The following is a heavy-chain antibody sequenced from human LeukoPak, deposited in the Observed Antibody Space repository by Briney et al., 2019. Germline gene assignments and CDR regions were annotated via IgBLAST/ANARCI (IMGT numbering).Heavy chain of an antibody. CDR2: IIPIFGTA. CDR1: GGTFTIYA. Sequence: SVTVSLTSSGGTFTIYAISRVRQAPGQGLEWMGRIIPIFGTANYAQKFQGRVTITADKSTSTAYMELSSLRSEDTAVYYCAQGRIAVADHAFDIWGQGTMVSVSS. CDR3: AQGRIAVADHAFDI. J-gene: IGHJ3*02. D-gene: IGHD6-19*01. V-gene: IGHV1-69*06.